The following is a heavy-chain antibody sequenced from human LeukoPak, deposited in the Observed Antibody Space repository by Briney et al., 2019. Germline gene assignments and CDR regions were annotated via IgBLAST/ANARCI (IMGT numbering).Heavy chain of an antibody. Sequence: PGGSLRLSCTASGFSFSGHWMHWARQLPGKGLVWVSRISPTGSTTSYADSVKGRFTISRDNAKSSLYLQMNNLRVEDTGLYYCARDREGSGRFGTDVWGQGTTVTVSS. CDR1: GFSFSGHW. D-gene: IGHD3-16*01. CDR2: ISPTGSTT. V-gene: IGHV3-74*01. CDR3: ARDREGSGRFGTDV. J-gene: IGHJ6*02.